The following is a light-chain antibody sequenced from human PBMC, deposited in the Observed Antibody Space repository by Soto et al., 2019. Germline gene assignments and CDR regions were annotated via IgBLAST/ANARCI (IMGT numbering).Light chain of an antibody. CDR3: CSYAGNFFL. CDR2: DVN. V-gene: IGLV2-11*01. Sequence: QSALTQPRSVSGSPGQSVTISCTGTSSDVGGYNYVSWYQQYPGKAPKVVIYDVNQRPSGVPDRFSGSKSGNTGSLTISGLQSEDEADYYCCSYAGNFFLFGGGTKLTVL. CDR1: SSDVGGYNY. J-gene: IGLJ2*01.